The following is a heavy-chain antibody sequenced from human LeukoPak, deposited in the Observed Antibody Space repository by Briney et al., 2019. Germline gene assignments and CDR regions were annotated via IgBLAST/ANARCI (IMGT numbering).Heavy chain of an antibody. CDR3: ARDKDKVLELSTATPTFDH. D-gene: IGHD3-16*02. J-gene: IGHJ4*02. CDR2: ITTTSFI. CDR1: GFTFSTYS. Sequence: PGGSLRLSCAASGFTFSTYSMSWVRQAPGKGLEWVSSITTTSFIYYADSVTGRFTISRDNAKSSLYLQMNSLRAEDTAVYFCARDKDKVLELSTATPTFDHWGQGTLVTVSS. V-gene: IGHV3-21*06.